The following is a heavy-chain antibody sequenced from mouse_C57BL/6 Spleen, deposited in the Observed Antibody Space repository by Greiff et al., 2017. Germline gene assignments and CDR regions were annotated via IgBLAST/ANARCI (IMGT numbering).Heavy chain of an antibody. D-gene: IGHD2-5*01. Sequence: QVQLQQSGAELVRPGTSVKVSCKASGYAFTNYLIEWVKQRPGQGLEWIGVINPGSGGTNYNEKFKGKATLTADKSSSTAYMQLSSLTSEDSAVYFCARGPSNYGYFDYWGQGTTLTVSS. V-gene: IGHV1-54*01. CDR3: ARGPSNYGYFDY. J-gene: IGHJ2*01. CDR1: GYAFTNYL. CDR2: INPGSGGT.